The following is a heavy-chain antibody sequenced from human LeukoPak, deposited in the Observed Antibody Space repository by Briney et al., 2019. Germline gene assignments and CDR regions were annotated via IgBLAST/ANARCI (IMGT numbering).Heavy chain of an antibody. CDR2: ISRSTTYI. J-gene: IGHJ4*02. Sequence: PGGSLRLSCVASGFTFSSHRMNWVRQAPGKGLEWVSSISRSTTYIYYADSVRGRFTISRDNTKNSLYLQMNSLRAEDTAVYYCARAYCSGGSCYAFFDYWGQGTLVTVSS. CDR1: GFTFSSHR. CDR3: ARAYCSGGSCYAFFDY. V-gene: IGHV3-21*01. D-gene: IGHD2-15*01.